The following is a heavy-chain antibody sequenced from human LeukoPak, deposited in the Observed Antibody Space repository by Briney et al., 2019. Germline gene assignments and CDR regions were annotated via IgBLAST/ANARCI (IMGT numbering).Heavy chain of an antibody. J-gene: IGHJ4*02. CDR3: ARNGIAAAGTTSLDFFDY. V-gene: IGHV3-48*03. Sequence: GGSLRLSCAASGFTFSSYEMNWVRQAPGKGLEWVSYISSSGSTIYYADSVKGRFTISRDNAKNSLYLQMNSLRAEDTAVYYRARNGIAAAGTTSLDFFDYWGQGTLVTVSS. CDR1: GFTFSSYE. D-gene: IGHD6-13*01. CDR2: ISSSGSTI.